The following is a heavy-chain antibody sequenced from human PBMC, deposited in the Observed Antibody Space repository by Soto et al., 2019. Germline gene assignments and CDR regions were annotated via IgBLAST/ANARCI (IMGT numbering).Heavy chain of an antibody. CDR1: GFTFRIFA. CDR2: IDKRGGST. J-gene: IGHJ4*02. Sequence: EVQLLESGGGLVQPGGSLRLSCAASGFTFRIFAMTWVRQAPGKGLQWVSTIDKRGGSTNYADSVRGRFTISRDNSKNTLYLQMNSLRAEDTAVYFCAKPLHDYGDPYSDYWGQGTLVTVSS. V-gene: IGHV3-23*01. CDR3: AKPLHDYGDPYSDY. D-gene: IGHD4-17*01.